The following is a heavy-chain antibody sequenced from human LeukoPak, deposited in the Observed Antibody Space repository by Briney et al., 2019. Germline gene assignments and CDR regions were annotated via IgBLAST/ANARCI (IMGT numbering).Heavy chain of an antibody. J-gene: IGHJ6*02. CDR1: GFTVSVSW. V-gene: IGHV3-7*01. CDR3: ATYTHWVAGDV. Sequence: GGSLRLSCAASGFTVSVSWTSCVRQAPGEGLGWVANMNQDGSEKDYVDSVKGRFTISRDNARESLYLQMSSLRAEDTAVYYCATYTHWVAGDVWGHGTTVTVSS. D-gene: IGHD3-16*01. CDR2: MNQDGSEK.